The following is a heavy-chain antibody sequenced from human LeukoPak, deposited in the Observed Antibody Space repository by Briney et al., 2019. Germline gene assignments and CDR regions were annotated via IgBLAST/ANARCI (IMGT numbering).Heavy chain of an antibody. D-gene: IGHD6-13*01. CDR1: EFTFSSYW. CDR3: ARDHSSFDY. J-gene: IGHJ4*02. V-gene: IGHV3-74*01. Sequence: HPGGSLRLSCEASEFTFSSYWMHWVRQAPGKGLVWVSRINSDGRTTIYADSVKGRFTISRDNAKNSLYLQMNSLRAEDTAVYYCARDHSSFDYWGQGTLVTVSS. CDR2: INSDGRTT.